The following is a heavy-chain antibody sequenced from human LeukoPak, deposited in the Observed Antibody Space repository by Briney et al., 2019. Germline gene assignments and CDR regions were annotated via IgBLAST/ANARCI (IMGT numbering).Heavy chain of an antibody. D-gene: IGHD5-18*01. CDR1: GGSISSDY. V-gene: IGHV4-4*07. CDR2: IYTSGST. J-gene: IGHJ6*02. CDR3: ARDGGYSEYYYYYYGMDV. Sequence: SETLSLTCTVSGGSISSDYWSWIRQPAGKGLEWIGRIYTSGSTNYNPSLNSRVTMSVVTSKNQFSLKLSSVTAADTAVYYCARDGGYSEYYYYYYGMDVWGQGTTVTVSS.